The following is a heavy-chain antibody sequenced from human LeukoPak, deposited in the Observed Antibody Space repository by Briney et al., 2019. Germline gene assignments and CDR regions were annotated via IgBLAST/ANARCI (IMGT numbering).Heavy chain of an antibody. CDR1: GFTFSGSA. V-gene: IGHV3-73*01. CDR3: TRSWTTDAFDI. Sequence: GGSLRLSCAASGFTFSGSAMHWVRQASGKGLEWVGRIRSKANSYATAYAASVKGRFTISRDDSKNTAYLQINSLKTEDTAVYYCTRSWTTDAFDIWGQGTMVTVSS. CDR2: IRSKANSYAT. D-gene: IGHD1-1*01. J-gene: IGHJ3*02.